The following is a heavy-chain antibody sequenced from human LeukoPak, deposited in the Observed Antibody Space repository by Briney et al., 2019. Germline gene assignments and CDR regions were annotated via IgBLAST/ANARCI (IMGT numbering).Heavy chain of an antibody. V-gene: IGHV1-46*01. J-gene: IGHJ4*02. CDR2: INPSGGST. CDR1: GYTFTSYY. CDR3: ARDLFALVAATGNYFDY. Sequence: GASVKVSCKASGYTFTSYYMHWVRQDPGQGLEWMGIINPSGGSTSYAQKFQGRVTMTRDMSASTVYRELSSLRSEDTAVYYCARDLFALVAATGNYFDYWGQGTLVTVSS. D-gene: IGHD2-15*01.